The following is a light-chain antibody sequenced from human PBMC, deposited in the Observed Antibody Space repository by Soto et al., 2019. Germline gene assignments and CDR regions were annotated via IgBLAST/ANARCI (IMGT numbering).Light chain of an antibody. J-gene: IGLJ2*01. CDR1: SSDIGDYKY. Sequence: QSVLTQPASVSGSPGQSITISCTGSSSDIGDYKYVSWYQQHPGKAPKLMIYEVTNRPSGVSHRFSGSKSGNTASLTISGLQAEDEADYYCSSYTRSSALDVVFGGGTKVTVL. CDR2: EVT. CDR3: SSYTRSSALDVV. V-gene: IGLV2-14*01.